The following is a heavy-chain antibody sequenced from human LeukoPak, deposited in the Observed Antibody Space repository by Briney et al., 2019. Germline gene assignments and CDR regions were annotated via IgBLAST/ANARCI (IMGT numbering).Heavy chain of an antibody. V-gene: IGHV4-4*09. CDR1: GGSISSYY. CDR2: IYTSGST. CDR3: ARRGSSSSLSPPWWFDP. Sequence: SETLSLTCTVSGGSISSYYWSWIRQPPGKGLEWIGYIYTSGSTNYNPSLKSRVTISVDTSKNQFSLKLSSVTAADTAVYYCARRGSSSSLSPPWWFDPWGQGTLVTVSS. J-gene: IGHJ5*02. D-gene: IGHD6-6*01.